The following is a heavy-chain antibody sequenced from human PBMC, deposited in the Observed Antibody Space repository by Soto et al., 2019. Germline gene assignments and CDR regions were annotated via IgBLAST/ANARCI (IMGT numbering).Heavy chain of an antibody. D-gene: IGHD6-13*01. Sequence: VQLQESGPGLVKPSQTLSLTCTVSGGSIRSGGYFWSWVRQQPGKGLEWIGHIYYRGGTSYNPSLESRVAMSVDTSKNEFTLKVNSVTAADTAIYYCARFAKEENPKLESWYAFDFWGRGNLVTVSS. CDR3: ARFAKEENPKLESWYAFDF. CDR1: GGSIRSGGYF. CDR2: IYYRGGT. V-gene: IGHV4-31*03. J-gene: IGHJ4*02.